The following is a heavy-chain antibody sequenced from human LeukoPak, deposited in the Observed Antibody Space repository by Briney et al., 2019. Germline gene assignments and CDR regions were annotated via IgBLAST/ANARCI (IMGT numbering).Heavy chain of an antibody. D-gene: IGHD5-24*01. CDR2: IYYSGST. CDR3: ARAGGYNSPLVY. V-gene: IGHV4-59*01. J-gene: IGHJ4*02. CDR1: GGSINSYY. Sequence: SETLSLTCTVSGGSINSYYWSWTRQPPGKGLEWIGYIYYSGSTNYNPSLKSRVTISVDTSKNQFSLKLSSVTAADTAVYYCARAGGYNSPLVYWGQGTLVTVSS.